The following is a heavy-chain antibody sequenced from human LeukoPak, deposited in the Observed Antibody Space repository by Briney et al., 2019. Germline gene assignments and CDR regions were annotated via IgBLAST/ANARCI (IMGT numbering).Heavy chain of an antibody. D-gene: IGHD3-9*01. Sequence: HPGGSLRVSCAASGFTFSSYGMHWVRQAPGKGLEWVAVIWYDGNNKYYADSVKGRFTISRDNSKNTLYLQMNSLRAEDTAVYYYARSTSSEYDIYHFDYWGQGTLVTVSS. CDR1: GFTFSSYG. CDR2: IWYDGNNK. CDR3: ARSTSSEYDIYHFDY. J-gene: IGHJ4*02. V-gene: IGHV3-33*01.